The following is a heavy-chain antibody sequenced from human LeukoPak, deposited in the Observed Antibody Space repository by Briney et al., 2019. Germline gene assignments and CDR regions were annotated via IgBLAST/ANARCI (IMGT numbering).Heavy chain of an antibody. CDR2: ISGSGRST. CDR3: AKGLSKSIYDALDS. V-gene: IGHV3-23*01. J-gene: IGHJ4*02. CDR1: GFTFSSYA. Sequence: GGSLRLSCAGSGFTFSSYAMGWVRQAPGKGLEWVSAISGSGRSTYYADSVKGRLTISRDSSKNTLYLQMNSLRADDTAVYYCAKGLSKSIYDALDSWGQGTLVTVSS. D-gene: IGHD5/OR15-5a*01.